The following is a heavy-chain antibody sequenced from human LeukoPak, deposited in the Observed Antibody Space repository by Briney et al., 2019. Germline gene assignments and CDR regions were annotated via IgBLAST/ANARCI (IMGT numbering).Heavy chain of an antibody. V-gene: IGHV3-13*01. J-gene: IGHJ6*02. CDR1: GFTFSSYD. CDR2: IGTAGDT. Sequence: GGSLRLSCAASGFTFSSYDMHWVRQATGKGPEWVSAIGTAGDTYYPGSVKGRFTISRENAKNSLYLQMNSLRAGDTAVYYCARAYGGIYYYGMDVWGQGTTVTVSS. CDR3: ARAYGGIYYYGMDV. D-gene: IGHD4-23*01.